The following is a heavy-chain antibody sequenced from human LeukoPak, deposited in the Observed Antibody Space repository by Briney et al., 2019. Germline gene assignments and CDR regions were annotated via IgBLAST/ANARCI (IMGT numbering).Heavy chain of an antibody. Sequence: PGGSLRLSCAASGFTVSSNYMSWVRQAPGKGLEWVSVIYSGGSTYYADSVKGRFTISRDNSKNTLYLQMNSLRAEDTAVYYCARASGYCSGGSCYEAFDIWGQGTMVTVSS. D-gene: IGHD2-15*01. V-gene: IGHV3-53*01. CDR2: IYSGGST. CDR1: GFTVSSNY. J-gene: IGHJ3*02. CDR3: ARASGYCSGGSCYEAFDI.